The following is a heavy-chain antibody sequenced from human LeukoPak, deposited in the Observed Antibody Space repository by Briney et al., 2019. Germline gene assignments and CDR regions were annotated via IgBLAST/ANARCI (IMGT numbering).Heavy chain of an antibody. CDR2: ISLSGHT. CDR3: SRESGAFSPFGY. Sequence: SGTLSLTCDVSGGSISRTNWWSWVRQSPGQGLEWIGEISLSGHTNYNPSLQSRVTMSLDESKNQVSLDLASVTDADTAAYYCSRESGAFSPFGYWGQGTLVTVHS. V-gene: IGHV4-4*02. J-gene: IGHJ4*02. CDR1: GGSISRTNW. D-gene: IGHD1-26*01.